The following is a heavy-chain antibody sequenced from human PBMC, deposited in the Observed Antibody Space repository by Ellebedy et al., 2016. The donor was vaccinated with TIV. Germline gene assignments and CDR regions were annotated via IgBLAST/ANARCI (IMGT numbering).Heavy chain of an antibody. V-gene: IGHV3-74*01. J-gene: IGHJ3*01. CDR2: FNRDGSTT. D-gene: IGHD4-23*01. CDR3: ARDPVGVGPAFDV. Sequence: GESLKISCAASGFTFSSYWMPWVRQAPAKGLVWVSRFNRDGSTTNYADSVKGRFTISRDNAKNTLYLRMNSLRAEDTAVYYCARDPVGVGPAFDVWGQGTMVTVSS. CDR1: GFTFSSYW.